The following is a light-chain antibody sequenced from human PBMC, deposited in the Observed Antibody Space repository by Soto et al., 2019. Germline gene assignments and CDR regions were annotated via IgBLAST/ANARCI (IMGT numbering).Light chain of an antibody. V-gene: IGLV2-8*01. CDR3: SSYEGSNNSLYV. Sequence: QSALTQPPSASGSPGQSVTISCTGTSSDVGGYNYVSWYQQHPGKAPKLMIYEVSKRPSGVPDRFSGYKSGNTASLTVSGLQAEDEADYYCSSYEGSNNSLYVFGTGTKVTVL. CDR1: SSDVGGYNY. CDR2: EVS. J-gene: IGLJ1*01.